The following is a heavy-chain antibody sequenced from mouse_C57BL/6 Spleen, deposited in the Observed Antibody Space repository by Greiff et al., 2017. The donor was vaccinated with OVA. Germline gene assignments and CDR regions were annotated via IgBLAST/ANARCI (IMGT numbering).Heavy chain of an antibody. Sequence: VQLQQSGAELMKPGASVKLSCKATGYTFTGYWIEWVKQRPGHGLEWIGEILPGSGSTNSNEKFKGKATFTADTSSNTAYMQLSSLTTEDSAIYYCARTYYYGSLWYFDVWGTGTTVTVSS. CDR3: ARTYYYGSLWYFDV. D-gene: IGHD1-1*01. V-gene: IGHV1-9*01. CDR2: ILPGSGST. J-gene: IGHJ1*03. CDR1: GYTFTGYW.